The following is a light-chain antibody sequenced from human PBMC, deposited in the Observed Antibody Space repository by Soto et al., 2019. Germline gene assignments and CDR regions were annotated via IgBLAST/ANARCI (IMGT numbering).Light chain of an antibody. CDR1: HDTSYY. CDR2: DAS. J-gene: IGKJ2*01. V-gene: IGKV1-33*01. Sequence: DIQMTQSPSSLSASVGDRVTITCQASHDTSYYLNWYQQKPGKAPKLLIYDASNLETGVPSRFSGGGSGTDFTLTISSLRPEDIATYYCQQLNSHPRTFGQGTKLEIK. CDR3: QQLNSHPRT.